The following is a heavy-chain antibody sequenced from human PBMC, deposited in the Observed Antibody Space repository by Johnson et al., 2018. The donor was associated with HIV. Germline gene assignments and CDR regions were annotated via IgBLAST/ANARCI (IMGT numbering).Heavy chain of an antibody. V-gene: IGHV3-23*04. J-gene: IGHJ3*02. CDR2: ISGSGGST. D-gene: IGHD3-10*02. Sequence: VQLVESGGRVVRPGGSLRLSCAASGFTVSSNNMSWVRQAPGKGLEWVSVISGSGGSTYYADSVKGRFTISRDNSKNTLYLQMNSLRAEDTALYYCAKDQWMFDIWGQGTMVTVSS. CDR3: AKDQWMFDI. CDR1: GFTVSSNN.